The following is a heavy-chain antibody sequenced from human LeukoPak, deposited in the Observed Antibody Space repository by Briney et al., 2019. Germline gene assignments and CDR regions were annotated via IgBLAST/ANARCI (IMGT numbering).Heavy chain of an antibody. J-gene: IGHJ4*02. V-gene: IGHV3-23*01. CDR3: AKSYSYGFDY. CDR1: GFTFSSYA. CDR2: ISGSGGST. Sequence: GGSLRLSCAASGFTFSSYAMSWVRQAPGKGLEWVSGISGSGGSTFYADSVKGRLAISRDNSKNTLYLQMNSLRVEDTAVYYCAKSYSYGFDYWGQGTLVTVSS. D-gene: IGHD5-18*01.